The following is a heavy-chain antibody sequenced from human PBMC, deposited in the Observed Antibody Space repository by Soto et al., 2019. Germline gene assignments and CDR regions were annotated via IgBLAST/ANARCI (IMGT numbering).Heavy chain of an antibody. J-gene: IGHJ3*02. V-gene: IGHV1-8*01. CDR2: MNPNSGNT. D-gene: IGHD3-22*01. Sequence: ASVKVSCKASGYTYTSYDINWVRQATGQGLEWMGWMNPNSGNTGYAQKFQGRVTMTRNTSISTAYMELSSLRSEDTAVYYCAKDQPTMNAFDIWGQGTMVTVSS. CDR3: AKDQPTMNAFDI. CDR1: GYTYTSYD.